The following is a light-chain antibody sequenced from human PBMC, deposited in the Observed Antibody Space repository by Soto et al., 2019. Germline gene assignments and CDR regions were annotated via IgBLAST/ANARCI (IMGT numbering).Light chain of an antibody. V-gene: IGLV1-51*01. CDR3: GTWDSSRSAV. Sequence: QSVLPQPPSVSAAPGQKVTISCSGSSSNIGNNYVSWYQQLPGTAPKLLICDNNKRPSGIPDRFSGSKSGTSATLGITGLQTGDEADYYCGTWDSSRSAVFGGGTKLTVL. CDR1: SSNIGNNY. CDR2: DNN. J-gene: IGLJ2*01.